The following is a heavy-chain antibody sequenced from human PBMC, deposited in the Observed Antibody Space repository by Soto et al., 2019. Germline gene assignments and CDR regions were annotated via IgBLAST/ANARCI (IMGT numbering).Heavy chain of an antibody. CDR2: ISGSGGST. J-gene: IGHJ5*02. CDR3: AKFGWLRSAMGFLDSSWFDP. Sequence: GGSLRLSCAASGFTFSSYAMSWVRQAPGKGLEWVSAISGSGGSTYYADSVKGRFTISRDNSKNTLYLQMNSLRAEDTAVYYCAKFGWLRSAMGFLDSSWFDPWGQGTLVTVSS. CDR1: GFTFSSYA. V-gene: IGHV3-23*01. D-gene: IGHD3-3*01.